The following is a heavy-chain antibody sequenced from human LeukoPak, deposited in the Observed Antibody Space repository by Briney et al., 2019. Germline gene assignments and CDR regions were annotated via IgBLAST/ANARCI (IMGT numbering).Heavy chain of an antibody. J-gene: IGHJ4*02. CDR1: GGSISSGGYY. CDR3: ARARPLLWFGELDY. V-gene: IGHV4-31*03. CDR2: IYYSGST. D-gene: IGHD3-10*01. Sequence: SETLSLTCTVSGGSISSGGYYWSWIRQHPGKGLEWIGYIYYSGSTYYNPSLKSRVTISVDTSKNQFSLKLSSVTAADTAVYYCARARPLLWFGELDYWAREPWSPSPQ.